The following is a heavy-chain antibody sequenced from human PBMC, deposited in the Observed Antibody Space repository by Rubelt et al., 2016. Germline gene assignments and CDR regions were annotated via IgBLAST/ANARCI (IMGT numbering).Heavy chain of an antibody. CDR1: GFTFNSYA. CDR3: ARGNSAAY. V-gene: IGHV3-23*01. D-gene: IGHD3-10*01. Sequence: GGGLVQPGGSLRLSCAAPGFTFNSYAMPWVRQAPGKGLQWVSGISRSEPNTYYAASVTDRFTISRDNTKNRLFLHMNSLRDEEPAVYYCARGNSAAYWGQGTLVTVSS. CDR2: ISRSEPNT. J-gene: IGHJ4*02.